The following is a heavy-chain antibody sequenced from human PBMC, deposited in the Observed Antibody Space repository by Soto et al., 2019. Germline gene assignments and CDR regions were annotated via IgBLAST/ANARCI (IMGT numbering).Heavy chain of an antibody. J-gene: IGHJ4*02. Sequence: QVQLVESGGGVVQPGRSLRLSCAASGFTFSTYGMHWVRQAPGKGLEWVAVISYDGSNKYYADSVKGRFTTSRDNSKNTLYLQMNSLRAEDTAVYYCAKDDCISTSCYYFDYWGQGTLVTVSS. CDR3: AKDDCISTSCYYFDY. V-gene: IGHV3-30*18. CDR2: ISYDGSNK. D-gene: IGHD2-2*01. CDR1: GFTFSTYG.